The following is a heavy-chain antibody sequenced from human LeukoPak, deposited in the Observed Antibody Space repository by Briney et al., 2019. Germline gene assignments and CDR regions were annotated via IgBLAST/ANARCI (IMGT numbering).Heavy chain of an antibody. CDR3: AREARYGDYRRVREGGTHIDY. CDR2: IYTSGST. V-gene: IGHV4-61*02. D-gene: IGHD4-17*01. Sequence: RPSQTLSLTCTVSGGSISSGSYYWSWIRQPAGKGLEWIGRIYTSGSTNYNPSLKSRVTISVDTSKNQFSLKLSSVTAADTAVYYCAREARYGDYRRVREGGTHIDYWGQGTLVTVSS. CDR1: GGSISSGSYY. J-gene: IGHJ4*02.